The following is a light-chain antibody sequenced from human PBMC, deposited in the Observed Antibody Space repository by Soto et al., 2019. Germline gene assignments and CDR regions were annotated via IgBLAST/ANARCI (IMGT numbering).Light chain of an antibody. J-gene: IGKJ1*01. CDR1: QSISTY. CDR3: QQSYSTPRT. Sequence: DIQMTQCPSSLSASVGDRFTITCRASQSISTYLSWYQQKPGKVPKLLIYGASSLQTGVPSRFSGSGSGTEFIFTISSLQPEDFATYYCQQSYSTPRTFGQGTKVDIK. V-gene: IGKV1-39*01. CDR2: GAS.